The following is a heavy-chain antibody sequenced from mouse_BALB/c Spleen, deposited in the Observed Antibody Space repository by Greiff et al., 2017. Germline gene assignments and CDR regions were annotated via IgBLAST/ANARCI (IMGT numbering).Heavy chain of an antibody. V-gene: IGHV3-2*02. J-gene: IGHJ1*01. CDR3: AREGNGNYYWDFDV. D-gene: IGHD2-1*01. CDR2: ISYSGST. CDR1: GYSITSDYA. Sequence: VQLQQSGPGLVKPSQSLSLTCTVTGYSITSDYAWNWIRQFPGNKLEWMGYISYSGSTSYNPSLKSRISITRDTSKNQFFLQLNSVTTEDTATYYCAREGNGNYYWDFDVWGAGTTVTVSS.